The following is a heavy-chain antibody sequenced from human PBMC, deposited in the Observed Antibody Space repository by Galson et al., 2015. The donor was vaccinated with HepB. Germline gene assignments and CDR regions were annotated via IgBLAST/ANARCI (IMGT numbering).Heavy chain of an antibody. CDR2: ISWDGGST. D-gene: IGHD4-17*01. CDR1: GFTFDDYA. CDR3: AKGLSDYGEPDAFDI. V-gene: IGHV3-43D*03. J-gene: IGHJ3*02. Sequence: LRLSCAASGFTFDDYAMHWVRQAPGKGLEWVSLISWDGGSTYYADSVKGRFTISRDNSKNSLYLQMNSLRAEDTALYYCAKGLSDYGEPDAFDIWGQGTMVTVSS.